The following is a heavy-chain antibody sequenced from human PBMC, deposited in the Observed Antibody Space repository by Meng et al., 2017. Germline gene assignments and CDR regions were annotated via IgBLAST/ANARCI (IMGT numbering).Heavy chain of an antibody. J-gene: IGHJ6*02. CDR1: GFTFSSYE. CDR3: ARDSVTMVRGVITSYYYYGMDV. V-gene: IGHV3-48*03. D-gene: IGHD3-10*01. CDR2: ISSSGSTI. Sequence: GSLRLSCAASGFTFSSYEMNWVRQAPGKGLEWVSYISSSGSTIYYADSVKGRFTISRDNAKNSLYLQMNSLRAEDTAVYYCARDSVTMVRGVITSYYYYGMDVWGQGTTVTVSS.